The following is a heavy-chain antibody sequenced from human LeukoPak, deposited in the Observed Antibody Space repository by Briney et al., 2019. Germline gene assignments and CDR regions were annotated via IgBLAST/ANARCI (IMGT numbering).Heavy chain of an antibody. D-gene: IGHD1-26*01. CDR3: ARSGGSYFGAYYMDV. CDR2: TRNKANSYTT. V-gene: IGHV3-72*01. Sequence: GGSLRLSCAASRFTFSSYSMNWVRQAPGKGLEWVGRTRNKANSYTTEYAASVKGRFTISRDDSKNSLYLQMNSLKTEDTAVYYCARSGGSYFGAYYMDVWGKGTTVTVSS. CDR1: RFTFSSYS. J-gene: IGHJ6*03.